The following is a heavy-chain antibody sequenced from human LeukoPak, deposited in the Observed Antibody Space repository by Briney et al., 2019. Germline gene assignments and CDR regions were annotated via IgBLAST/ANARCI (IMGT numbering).Heavy chain of an antibody. Sequence: GGSLRLSCVASGFSFGTYAMHWVRQSPRKGLEWVSRINWDAGSARYSDSVGGRFTTSRDNGKESLFLQMNSLREEDTAMYYCAIDMRSDLVDGIDMWGEGTMVIVSS. CDR1: GFSFGTYA. D-gene: IGHD5-12*01. CDR3: AIDMRSDLVDGIDM. V-gene: IGHV3-43D*03. J-gene: IGHJ3*02. CDR2: INWDAGSA.